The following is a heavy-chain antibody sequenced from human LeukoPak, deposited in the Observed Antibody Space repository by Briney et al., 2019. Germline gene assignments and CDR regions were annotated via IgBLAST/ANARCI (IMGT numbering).Heavy chain of an antibody. CDR3: ARAPQRITMVRGVLGRYYMDV. Sequence: EASVKVSCKASGYTFTGYYMHWVRQAPGQGLEWMGWINPNSGGTNYAQKFQGRVTMTRDTSISTAYMELSRLRSDDTAVYYCARAPQRITMVRGVLGRYYMDVWGKGTTVTVSS. J-gene: IGHJ6*03. D-gene: IGHD3-10*01. CDR1: GYTFTGYY. V-gene: IGHV1-2*02. CDR2: INPNSGGT.